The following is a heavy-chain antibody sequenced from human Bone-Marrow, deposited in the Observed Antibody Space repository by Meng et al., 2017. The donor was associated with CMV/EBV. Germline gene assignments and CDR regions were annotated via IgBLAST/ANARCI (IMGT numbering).Heavy chain of an antibody. CDR1: GFTFSDYY. V-gene: IGHV4-34*01. CDR3: ARGSGLIAVAGRKPHFDY. J-gene: IGHJ4*02. D-gene: IGHD6-19*01. CDR2: INHSGST. Sequence: ESLKISCAASGFTFSDYYMSWIRQPPGKGLEWIGEINHSGSTNYNPSLKSRVTISVDTSKNQSSLKLSSVTAADTAVYYCARGSGLIAVAGRKPHFDYWGQGTLVTVSS.